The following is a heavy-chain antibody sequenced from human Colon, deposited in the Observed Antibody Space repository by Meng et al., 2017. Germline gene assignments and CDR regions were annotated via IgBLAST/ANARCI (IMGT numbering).Heavy chain of an antibody. CDR3: ARTIYSSSVDY. D-gene: IGHD3-22*01. J-gene: IGHJ4*02. V-gene: IGHV4-38-2*01. CDR1: GYSISTAYY. Sequence: VPLRGSGPGLVNPSEPLSLTCSVSGYSISTAYYWGWIRQTPGKGLEWIASIDRSGTTYYNPSLESRVTISVDTSKNHFSLRLNSVTAADTAVYFCARTIYSSSVDYWGQGTLVTVSS. CDR2: IDRSGTT.